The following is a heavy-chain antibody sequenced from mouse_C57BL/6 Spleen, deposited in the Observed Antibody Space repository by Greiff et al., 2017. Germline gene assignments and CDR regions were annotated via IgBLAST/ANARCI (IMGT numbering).Heavy chain of an antibody. CDR1: GYAFSSSW. D-gene: IGHD1-1*01. V-gene: IGHV1-82*01. J-gene: IGHJ4*01. Sequence: VQLQQSGPELVKPGASVKISCKASGYAFSSSWMNWVKQRPGKGLEWIGRIYPGDGDTNYNGKFKGKATLTADKSSSTAYMQLSSLTSEDSEVYFCARDYYGRAYAMDYWGQGTSVTVSS. CDR2: IYPGDGDT. CDR3: ARDYYGRAYAMDY.